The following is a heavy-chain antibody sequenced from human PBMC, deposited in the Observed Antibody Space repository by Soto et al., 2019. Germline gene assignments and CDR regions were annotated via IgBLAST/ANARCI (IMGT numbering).Heavy chain of an antibody. J-gene: IGHJ4*02. CDR3: ARPPTYHDSTGYFALX. D-gene: IGHD3-22*01. Sequence: LGESLKISCKGSGYSFTSYWIGWVRQMPGKGLELMVIIYPGDSDTRYSPSFQGQVTISADKSISTAYLQWSSLKASDTAMYYCARPPTYHDSTGYFALXWGQGTLVTVSX. CDR1: GYSFTSYW. V-gene: IGHV5-51*01. CDR2: IYPGDSDT.